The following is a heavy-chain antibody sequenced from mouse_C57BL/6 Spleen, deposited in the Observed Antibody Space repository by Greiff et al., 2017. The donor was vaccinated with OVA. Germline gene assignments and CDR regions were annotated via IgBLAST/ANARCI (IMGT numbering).Heavy chain of an antibody. CDR3: ARPNYDSYYFDY. D-gene: IGHD2-4*01. V-gene: IGHV2-2*01. CDR2: IWSGGST. J-gene: IGHJ2*01. Sequence: QVQLQQSGPGLVQPSQSLSITCTVSGFSLTSYGVHWVRQSPGKGLEWLGVIWSGGSTDYNAAFISRLSISKDNSKSQVFFKMNSLQADDTAIYYCARPNYDSYYFDYWGQGTTLTVSS. CDR1: GFSLTSYG.